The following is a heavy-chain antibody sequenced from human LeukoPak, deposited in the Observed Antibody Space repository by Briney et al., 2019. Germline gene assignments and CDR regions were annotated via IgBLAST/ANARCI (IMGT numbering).Heavy chain of an antibody. J-gene: IGHJ4*02. D-gene: IGHD3-10*01. V-gene: IGHV1-2*02. CDR2: INPNSGGT. CDR3: AKDLRLLWFGELLAYFDY. CDR1: GYTFTGYY. Sequence: ASVKVSCKASGYTFTGYYMHWVRQAPGQGLEWMGWINPNSGGTNYAQKFQGRVIMTRDTSISTAYMELSRLRSDDTAVYYCAKDLRLLWFGELLAYFDYWGQGTLVTVSS.